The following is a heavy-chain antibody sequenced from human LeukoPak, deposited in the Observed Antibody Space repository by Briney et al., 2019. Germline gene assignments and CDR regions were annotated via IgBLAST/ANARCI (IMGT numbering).Heavy chain of an antibody. CDR3: ATTTVVTGGAFDI. D-gene: IGHD4-23*01. V-gene: IGHV3-66*01. CDR2: LFSGGGR. CDR1: GFTFSSYT. Sequence: GGSLRLSCVVSGFTFSSYTMHWVRQAPGKGLEWVSILFSGGGRNYADSVKGRFTISRDNSKNTLYLQMNSLRAEDTAVYYCATTTVVTGGAFDIWGQGTMVTVSS. J-gene: IGHJ3*02.